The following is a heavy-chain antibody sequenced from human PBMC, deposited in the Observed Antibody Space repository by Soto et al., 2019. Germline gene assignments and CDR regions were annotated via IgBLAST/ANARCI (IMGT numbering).Heavy chain of an antibody. CDR2: VYYSGST. V-gene: IGHV4-59*02. CDR3: ASSPPAMVAPNI. D-gene: IGHD5-18*01. J-gene: IGHJ4*02. Sequence: SETLSLTCTVSGGSVSSYSWTWVRQPPGKGLEWIGYVYYSGSTHHNPSLKSRVTISLDTSKNQFSLKLTSVTAADTAMYFCASSPPAMVAPNIWGQGTLVTVSS. CDR1: GGSVSSYS.